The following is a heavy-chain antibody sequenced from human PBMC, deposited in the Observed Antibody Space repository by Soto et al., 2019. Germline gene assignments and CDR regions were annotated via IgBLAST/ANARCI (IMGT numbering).Heavy chain of an antibody. CDR1: GGSITINNYY. Sequence: SETLSLTCSVSGGSITINNYYWGWIRQPPGKGLEWIASIYYTGTTYYSPPLKSRATISIDTSKNQFSLRLTSVTAADTAVYYCAKIFGSFDDHFVDWGQRMLVTVSS. D-gene: IGHD2-15*01. CDR2: IYYTGTT. J-gene: IGHJ4*02. V-gene: IGHV4-39*01. CDR3: AKIFGSFDDHFVD.